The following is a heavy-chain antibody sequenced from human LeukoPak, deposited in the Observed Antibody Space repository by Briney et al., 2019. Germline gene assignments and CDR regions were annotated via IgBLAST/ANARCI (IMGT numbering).Heavy chain of an antibody. CDR3: AREGYSSIWYPRRYFDL. D-gene: IGHD6-13*01. Sequence: GASVKVSCKASGCTFTSYGISWVRQAPGQGLEWMGWISTYNGNTNYAQKFQGRITMTTDTSTSTAYMELRSLRSDDTAIYYCAREGYSSIWYPRRYFDLWGRGTLVTVPS. V-gene: IGHV1-18*04. CDR2: ISTYNGNT. CDR1: GCTFTSYG. J-gene: IGHJ2*01.